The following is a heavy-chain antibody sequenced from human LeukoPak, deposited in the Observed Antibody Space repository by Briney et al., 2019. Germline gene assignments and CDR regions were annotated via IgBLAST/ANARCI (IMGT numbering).Heavy chain of an antibody. D-gene: IGHD6-19*01. CDR2: IIPIFGTA. J-gene: IGHJ5*02. CDR1: GGTFSSYA. CDR3: ARGYLLAVADNWFDP. Sequence: SVKVSCKASGGTFSSYAISWVRQAPGQGLEWMGGIIPIFGTANYAQKFQSRVTITTDESTSTAYMELSSLRSEDTAVYYCARGYLLAVADNWFDPWGQGTLVTVSS. V-gene: IGHV1-69*05.